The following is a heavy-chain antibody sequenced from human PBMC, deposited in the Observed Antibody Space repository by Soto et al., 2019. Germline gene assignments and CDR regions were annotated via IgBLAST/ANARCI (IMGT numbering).Heavy chain of an antibody. CDR3: AKLANYYDSSVSPHFDY. CDR2: ISGSGGST. J-gene: IGHJ4*02. D-gene: IGHD3-22*01. CDR1: GFTFSSYA. V-gene: IGHV3-23*01. Sequence: PWGSLRLSCSASGFTFSSYAMSWFRQAPGKGLEWVSAISGSGGSTYYADSVKGWFTISRDNSKNTLYLQMNSLRAEDTAVYYCAKLANYYDSSVSPHFDYWGQGTLVTVSS.